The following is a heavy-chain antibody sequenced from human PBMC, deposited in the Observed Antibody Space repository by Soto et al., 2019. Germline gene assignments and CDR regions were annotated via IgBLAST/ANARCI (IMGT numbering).Heavy chain of an antibody. J-gene: IGHJ6*02. D-gene: IGHD3-10*01. V-gene: IGHV3-21*01. Sequence: GGSLRLSCAASGFTFSSYSMNWVRQAPGKGLEWVSSISSSSSYIYYADSVKGRFTISRDNAKNSLYLQMNSLRAEDTAVYYCARDLRGHYPYYYGMDVWGQGTTVTVSS. CDR2: ISSSSSYI. CDR3: ARDLRGHYPYYYGMDV. CDR1: GFTFSSYS.